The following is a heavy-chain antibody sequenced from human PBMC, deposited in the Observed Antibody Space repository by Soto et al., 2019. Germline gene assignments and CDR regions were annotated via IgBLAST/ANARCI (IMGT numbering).Heavy chain of an antibody. CDR3: AKGLAVAGPDAFDI. D-gene: IGHD6-19*01. V-gene: IGHV3-23*01. J-gene: IGHJ3*02. CDR2: ISGSGGST. Sequence: GGSLRLTCAASGVTFSSYAMSWVRQSPGKGLEWVLAISGSGGSTYYADSVKGRFTISRDNSKNTLYLQMNSLRAEDTAVYYCAKGLAVAGPDAFDIWGPGTMVTVSS. CDR1: GVTFSSYA.